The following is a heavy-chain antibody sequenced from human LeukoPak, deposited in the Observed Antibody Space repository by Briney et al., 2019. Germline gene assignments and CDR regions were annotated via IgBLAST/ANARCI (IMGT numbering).Heavy chain of an antibody. J-gene: IGHJ4*02. CDR2: INPNSGGT. Sequence: ASVKVSCKAPGYTFTGYYMHWVRQAPGQGLEWMGWINPNSGGTNYAQKFQGRVTMTRDTSISTAYMELSRLSSDDTAVYYCARQQDYGFDYWGQGTLVTVSS. CDR1: GYTFTGYY. D-gene: IGHD4-17*01. V-gene: IGHV1-2*02. CDR3: ARQQDYGFDY.